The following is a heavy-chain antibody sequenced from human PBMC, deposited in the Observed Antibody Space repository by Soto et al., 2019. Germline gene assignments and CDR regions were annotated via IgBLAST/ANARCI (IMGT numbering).Heavy chain of an antibody. CDR3: AKGIFGVFDP. V-gene: IGHV3-23*01. Sequence: EGQVLESGGGLVQPGESLRLSCEASGFIFSTYAMSWVRQAPGKGLEWLSGITGSGTVTYYRDSVKGRFTISRDNSKNTLFLQLNRVRMDDTAMYYCAKGIFGVFDPWGQGTLVTVSS. J-gene: IGHJ5*02. CDR2: ITGSGTVT. D-gene: IGHD3-3*01. CDR1: GFIFSTYA.